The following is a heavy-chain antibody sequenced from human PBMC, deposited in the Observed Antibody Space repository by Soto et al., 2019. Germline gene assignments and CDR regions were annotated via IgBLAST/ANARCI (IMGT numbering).Heavy chain of an antibody. CDR3: ARPIAAAGSYYFDY. CDR1: GFTFSSYG. D-gene: IGHD6-13*01. Sequence: PGGSLRLSCAASGFTFSSYGMHWVRQAPGKGLEWVAVIWYDGSNKYYADSVKGRFTISRDNSKNTLYLQMNSLRAEDTAVYYCARPIAAAGSYYFDYWGQGTLVTVS. J-gene: IGHJ4*02. CDR2: IWYDGSNK. V-gene: IGHV3-33*01.